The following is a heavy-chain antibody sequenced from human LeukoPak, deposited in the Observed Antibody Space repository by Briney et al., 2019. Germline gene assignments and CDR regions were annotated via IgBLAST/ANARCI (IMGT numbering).Heavy chain of an antibody. Sequence: PSETLSLTCNVSGGSITSHPWSWIRQPPGKGLEWIGYISSSGSTNFHPSFKSRVTISADRSKNQISLRIRSVTAADTAVYYCARHRYDYFDYWGQGTLVTVSS. CDR2: ISSSGST. V-gene: IGHV4-59*08. CDR3: ARHRYDYFDY. J-gene: IGHJ4*02. CDR1: GGSITSHP. D-gene: IGHD3-16*02.